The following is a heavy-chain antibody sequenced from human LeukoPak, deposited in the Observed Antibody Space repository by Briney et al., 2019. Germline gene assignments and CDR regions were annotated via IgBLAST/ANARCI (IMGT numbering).Heavy chain of an antibody. CDR3: ARGSGSTFDGYYFDY. CDR2: IDHSGST. V-gene: IGHV4-30-2*01. J-gene: IGHJ4*02. CDR1: GASISSGGYS. Sequence: SETLSLTCAVSGASISSGGYSWSWIRQPPGKGLEWIGYIDHSGSTFQTPSLKSRVTISLDKSKNQFSLKMSSVTAADTAVYHCARGSGSTFDGYYFDYWGQGTLVTVSS. D-gene: IGHD6-13*01.